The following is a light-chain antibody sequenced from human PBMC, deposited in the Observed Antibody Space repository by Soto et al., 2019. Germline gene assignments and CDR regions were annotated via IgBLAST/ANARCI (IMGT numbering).Light chain of an antibody. Sequence: QSALTQPRSVSGSPGQSVTISCTGTSSGVGGYNFVSWYQQHPGKAPKFLIYDVSKRPSGVPDRFSGSKSGNTASLTISGLQAEDEADYYCCSYAGSYSWVFGGGTQLTVL. CDR2: DVS. CDR3: CSYAGSYSWV. CDR1: SSGVGGYNF. J-gene: IGLJ3*02. V-gene: IGLV2-11*01.